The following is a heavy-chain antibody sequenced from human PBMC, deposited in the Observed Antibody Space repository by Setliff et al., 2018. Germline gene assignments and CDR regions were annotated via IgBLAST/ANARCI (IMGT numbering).Heavy chain of an antibody. D-gene: IGHD3-10*01. Sequence: TGGSLRLSCAASGFTFSDHYMDWVRQAPGKGLEWVGRSRNKGNSYSTEYAASVKGRFTVSRDNPKNSLYLQMSDLRAEDTAIYYCVREGPVQGDTYGFPYFDYWGQGIVVTAPQ. J-gene: IGHJ4*02. CDR1: GFTFSDHY. CDR2: SRNKGNSYST. V-gene: IGHV3-72*01. CDR3: VREGPVQGDTYGFPYFDY.